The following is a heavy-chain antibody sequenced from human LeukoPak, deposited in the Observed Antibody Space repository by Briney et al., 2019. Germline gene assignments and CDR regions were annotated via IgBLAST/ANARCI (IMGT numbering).Heavy chain of an antibody. CDR1: GGTFSSYA. D-gene: IGHD2-2*01. J-gene: IGHJ6*02. CDR2: IIPILGIA. CDR3: ARGSSTSPYGMDV. V-gene: IGHV1-69*04. Sequence: SVKVSCKASGGTFSSYAISWVRQAPGQGLEWMGRIIPILGIANYAQKFQGRVTITADKSSSTAYMELSSLRSEDTAVYYCARGSSTSPYGMDVWGQGTTVTVSS.